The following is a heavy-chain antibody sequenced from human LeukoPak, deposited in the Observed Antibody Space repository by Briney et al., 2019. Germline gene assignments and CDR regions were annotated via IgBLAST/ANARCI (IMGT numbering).Heavy chain of an antibody. CDR2: INHSGST. CDR1: GGSFSGYY. D-gene: IGHD3-10*01. Sequence: SETLSLTCAVYGGSFSGYYWSWIRQPAGKGLEWIGEINHSGSTNYKPSLKSRVTISVDTSKNQFSLKLSSVTAADTAVYYCATLPFMVRGVIITRGMDVWGQGTTVTVSS. CDR3: ATLPFMVRGVIITRGMDV. J-gene: IGHJ6*02. V-gene: IGHV4-34*01.